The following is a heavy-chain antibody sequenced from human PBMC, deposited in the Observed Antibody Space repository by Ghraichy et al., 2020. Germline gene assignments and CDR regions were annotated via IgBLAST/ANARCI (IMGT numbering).Heavy chain of an antibody. CDR3: AREEELELLGAYYYYGMDV. CDR1: GFTFDDYG. J-gene: IGHJ6*02. CDR2: INWNGGST. Sequence: GSLRLSCAASGFTFDDYGMSWVRQAPGKGLEWVSGINWNGGSTGYADSVKGRFTISRDNAKNSLYLQMNSLRAEDTALYYCAREEELELLGAYYYYGMDVWGQGTTVTVSS. V-gene: IGHV3-20*04. D-gene: IGHD1-7*01.